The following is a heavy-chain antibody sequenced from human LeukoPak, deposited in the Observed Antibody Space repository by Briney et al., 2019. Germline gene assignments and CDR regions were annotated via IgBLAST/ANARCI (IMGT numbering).Heavy chain of an antibody. CDR3: ARTRPQYCSGGSCYHSYNWFDP. V-gene: IGHV1-46*01. Sequence: GASVKVSCKASGYTFTSYYMHWVRQAPGQGLEWMGIINPSGGSTSYAQKFQGRVTMTRDTSTSTVYMELSSLRSEDTAVYYCARTRPQYCSGGSCYHSYNWFDPWGQGTLVTVSS. CDR1: GYTFTSYY. CDR2: INPSGGST. J-gene: IGHJ5*02. D-gene: IGHD2-15*01.